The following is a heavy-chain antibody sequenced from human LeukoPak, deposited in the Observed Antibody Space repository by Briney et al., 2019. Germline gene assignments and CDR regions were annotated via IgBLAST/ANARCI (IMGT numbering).Heavy chain of an antibody. V-gene: IGHV4-30-2*03. CDR2: IYYSGST. D-gene: IGHD3-22*01. CDR3: ARQQYYDSSGYYSYYFDY. J-gene: IGHJ4*02. CDR1: GGSISSGGYS. Sequence: SQTLSLTCAVSGGSISSGGYSWSWIRQPPGKGLEWIGSIYYSGSTYYNPSLKSRVTISVDTSKNQFSLKLSSVTAADTAVYYCARQQYYDSSGYYSYYFDYWGQGTLVTVSS.